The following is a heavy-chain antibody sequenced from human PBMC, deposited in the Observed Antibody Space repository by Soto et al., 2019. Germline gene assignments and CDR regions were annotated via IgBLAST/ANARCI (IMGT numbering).Heavy chain of an antibody. J-gene: IGHJ4*02. D-gene: IGHD6-19*01. V-gene: IGHV3-23*01. CDR2: ISGSGVST. CDR1: GFTFSSYA. Sequence: GGSLRLSCAASGFTFSSYAMSWVRQAPGKGLEWVSAISGSGVSTYYANSVKGRFTISRDNSKNTLYLQMNSLRAEDTAVYYCAKDYMGGSSGWWGYFDYGGQGTWVTVSS. CDR3: AKDYMGGSSGWWGYFDY.